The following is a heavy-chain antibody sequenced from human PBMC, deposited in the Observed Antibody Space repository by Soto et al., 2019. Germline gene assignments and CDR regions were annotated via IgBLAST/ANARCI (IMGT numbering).Heavy chain of an antibody. D-gene: IGHD3-3*01. CDR2: IYYSGST. V-gene: IGHV4-59*08. Sequence: SETLSLTCTVSGGSISSYYWSWIRQPPGKGLEWIGYIYYSGSTNYNPSLKSRVTISVDTSKNQFSLKLSSVTAADTAVYYCARLPYDFWSGYHQTEPMDVWGKGTTGTVSS. CDR1: GGSISSYY. CDR3: ARLPYDFWSGYHQTEPMDV. J-gene: IGHJ6*03.